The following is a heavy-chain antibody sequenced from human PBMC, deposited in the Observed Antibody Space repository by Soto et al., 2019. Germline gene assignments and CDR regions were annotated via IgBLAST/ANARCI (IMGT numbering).Heavy chain of an antibody. D-gene: IGHD3-16*01. CDR1: GFTFSNYW. Sequence: EVQLVESGGGLVQPGGSLRLSCAASGFTFSNYWMHWVRQAPGKGPVWVSRINTDGSTTNYADSVKGRFTISRDNAKNTLYLQTNSLGAEDTAVYYCARDLGGYVSNWGQGTLVTVSS. J-gene: IGHJ4*02. CDR2: INTDGSTT. V-gene: IGHV3-74*01. CDR3: ARDLGGYVSN.